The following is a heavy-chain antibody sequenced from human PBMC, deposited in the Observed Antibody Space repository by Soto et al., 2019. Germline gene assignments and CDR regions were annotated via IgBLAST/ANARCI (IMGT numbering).Heavy chain of an antibody. CDR3: ARESEDLTTNFDY. CDR1: GFTFTRYS. V-gene: IGHV3-21*01. D-gene: IGHD1-1*01. Sequence: EVQLVESGGGVVKPGGSLRLSCAASGFTFTRYSMNWVRQAPGKGLEWVSSISSTTNYIYYGDSVKGRFTISRDNAKKAHYLEMNSLRAEATAVYYCARESEDLTTNFDYWGQGTLVTVSS. CDR2: ISSTTNYI. J-gene: IGHJ4*02.